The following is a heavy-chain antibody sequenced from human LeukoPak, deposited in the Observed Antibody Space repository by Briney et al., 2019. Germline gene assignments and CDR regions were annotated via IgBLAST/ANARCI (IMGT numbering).Heavy chain of an antibody. CDR3: ARDNGYAFDI. CDR2: ISYDGSNK. V-gene: IGHV3-30*03. D-gene: IGHD2-8*01. Sequence: PGGSLRLSCSASGFTFVGYSMNWVRQAPGKGLEWVAVISYDGSNKYYADSVKGRFTISRDNSKNTLYLQMNSLRAEDTAVYYCARDNGYAFDIWGQGTMVTVSS. CDR1: GFTFVGYS. J-gene: IGHJ3*02.